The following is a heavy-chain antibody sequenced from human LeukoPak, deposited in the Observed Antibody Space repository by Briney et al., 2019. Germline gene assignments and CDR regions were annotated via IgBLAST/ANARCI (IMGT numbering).Heavy chain of an antibody. CDR1: GYTFTCYY. CDR3: ASARYYYDSSGYYYSGLDAFDI. CDR2: INPNSGGT. D-gene: IGHD3-22*01. V-gene: IGHV1-2*02. Sequence: ASVKVSCKASGYTFTCYYMHWVRQAPGQGLEWMGWINPNSGGTNYAQKFQGRVTMTRDTSISTAYMELSRLRSYDTAVYYCASARYYYDSSGYYYSGLDAFDIWGQGTMVTVSS. J-gene: IGHJ3*02.